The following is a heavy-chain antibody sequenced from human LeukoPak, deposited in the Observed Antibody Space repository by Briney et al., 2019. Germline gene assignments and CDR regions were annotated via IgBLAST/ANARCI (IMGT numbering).Heavy chain of an antibody. D-gene: IGHD5-12*01. CDR1: GGSISSGSYY. CDR2: IYTSGST. J-gene: IGHJ3*02. V-gene: IGHV4-61*02. CDR3: ARVYVDIVATGAFDI. Sequence: SETLSLTCTVSGGSISSGSYYWSWIRQPAGKGLEWIGRIYTSGSTNYNPSLKSRVTISVDTSKNQFSLKLSSVTAADTAVYYCARVYVDIVATGAFDIWGQGTMVTVSS.